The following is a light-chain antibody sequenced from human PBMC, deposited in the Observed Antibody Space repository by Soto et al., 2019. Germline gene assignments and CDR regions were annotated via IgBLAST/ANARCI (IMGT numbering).Light chain of an antibody. CDR2: LNSDGSH. V-gene: IGLV4-69*01. CDR3: QTWGTGIRV. CDR1: RGHSSYA. J-gene: IGLJ2*01. Sequence: QPVLTQSPSASASLGASVKLTCTLSRGHSSYAIAWHQQQPEKGPRYLMRLNSDGSHSKGDGIPDRFSGSSSWAERYLTISSLHSEDETDYYCQTWGTGIRVFGGGTKLAVL.